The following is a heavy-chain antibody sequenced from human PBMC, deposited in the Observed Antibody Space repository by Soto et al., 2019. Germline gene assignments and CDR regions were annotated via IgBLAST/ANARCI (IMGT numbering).Heavy chain of an antibody. CDR2: ISGSGDGT. CDR3: AGPGYSSQDY. D-gene: IGHD5-18*01. V-gene: IGHV3-23*01. CDR1: GFTFSSFA. J-gene: IGHJ4*02. Sequence: EVQQLESGGGLVQPGGSLRLSCAASGFTFSSFALSWVRQAPGQGLECVSAISGSGDGTDYTDSMKGRFTISRDNSKNTLYLQMNSLRAEDTAVYYCAGPGYSSQDYWGQGALVTVSS.